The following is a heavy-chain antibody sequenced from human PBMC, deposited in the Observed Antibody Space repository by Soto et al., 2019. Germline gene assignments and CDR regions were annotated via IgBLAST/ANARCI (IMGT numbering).Heavy chain of an antibody. Sequence: GGSLRLSCAASGFTFSSYSMNWVRQAPGKGLEWVSSISSSSSYIYYADSVKGRFTISRDNAKNSLYLQMNSLRAEDTAVYYCARDAGYCSGGSCSWSPDYWGQGTLVTVSS. J-gene: IGHJ4*02. D-gene: IGHD2-15*01. CDR2: ISSSSSYI. V-gene: IGHV3-21*01. CDR1: GFTFSSYS. CDR3: ARDAGYCSGGSCSWSPDY.